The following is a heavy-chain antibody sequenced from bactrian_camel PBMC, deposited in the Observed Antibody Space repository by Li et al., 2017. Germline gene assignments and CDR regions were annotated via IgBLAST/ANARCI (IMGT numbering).Heavy chain of an antibody. CDR2: ISKDGKP. CDR1: GFTPNDDDDN. J-gene: IGHJ4*01. Sequence: DVQLVESGGGSVRAGGSLRLSCTVSGFTPNDDDDNMGWYRQAPGNECELVSTISKDGKPHYADSVKGRFTISRDNAKNTLYLQLNSLKTEDTAMYYCAKLGTRWSEFPYWGQGTQVTVS. CDR3: AKLGTRWSEFPY. D-gene: IGHD5*01. V-gene: IGHV3-1*01.